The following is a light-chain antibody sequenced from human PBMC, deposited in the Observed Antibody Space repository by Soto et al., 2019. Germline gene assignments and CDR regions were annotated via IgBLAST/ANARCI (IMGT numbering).Light chain of an antibody. CDR2: DAS. V-gene: IGKV1-5*01. CDR3: QQYKSYAMYT. J-gene: IGKJ2*01. CDR1: QSLSDW. Sequence: DIQMTQSPSTLSASVGDSVTITCRASQSLSDWLAWYQQKPGKAPSLRIYDASTLESGDPSRFSGSRSGTEFPLTVSSLQPDDFATYYCQQYKSYAMYTFGQGTKLEIK.